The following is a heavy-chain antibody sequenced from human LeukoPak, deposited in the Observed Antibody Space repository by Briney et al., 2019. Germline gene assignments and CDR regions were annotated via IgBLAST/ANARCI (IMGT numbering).Heavy chain of an antibody. D-gene: IGHD3-3*01. CDR3: VRGHYDFWSGDFDY. CDR2: ISWNSGSI. V-gene: IGHV3-9*03. CDR1: GFTFDDYA. J-gene: IGHJ4*02. Sequence: PGGSLRLSCAASGFTFDDYAMHWVREAPGKGLEWVSGISWNSGSIGYADSVKGRFTISRDNAKNSLYLQMNSLRAEDMALYYCVRGHYDFWSGDFDYWGQGTLVTVSS.